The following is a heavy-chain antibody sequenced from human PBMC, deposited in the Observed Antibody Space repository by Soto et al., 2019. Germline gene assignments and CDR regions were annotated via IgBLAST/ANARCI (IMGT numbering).Heavy chain of an antibody. CDR3: ARFYAPYCSGGSCYSPLGY. CDR2: IWYDGSNK. V-gene: IGHV3-33*01. J-gene: IGHJ4*02. CDR1: GFTFSSYG. D-gene: IGHD2-15*01. Sequence: ESGGGVVQPGRSLRLSCAASGFTFSSYGMHWVRQAPGKGLEWVAVIWYDGSNKYYADSVKGRFTISRDNSKNTLYLQMNSLRAEDTAVYYCARFYAPYCSGGSCYSPLGYWGQGTLVTVSS.